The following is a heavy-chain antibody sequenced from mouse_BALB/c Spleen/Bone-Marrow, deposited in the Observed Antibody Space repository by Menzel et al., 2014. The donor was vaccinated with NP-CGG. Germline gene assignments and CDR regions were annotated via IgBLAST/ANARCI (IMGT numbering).Heavy chain of an antibody. CDR2: IRSKSNNYAT. CDR3: VRHLGAFYAMDY. V-gene: IGHV10-1*02. D-gene: IGHD4-1*01. CDR1: GFTFNTYA. J-gene: IGHJ4*01. Sequence: EVHLVESDGGLVQPKGSLKLSCAASGFTFNTYAMNWVRQAPGEGLEWVARIRSKSNNYATYYADSVKDRFTISRDDSQSMLYLQMNNLKTEDTAMYYCVRHLGAFYAMDYWGQGTSVTVSS.